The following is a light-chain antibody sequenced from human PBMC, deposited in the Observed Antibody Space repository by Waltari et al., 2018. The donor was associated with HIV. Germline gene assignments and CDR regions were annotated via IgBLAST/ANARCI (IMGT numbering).Light chain of an antibody. V-gene: IGLV2-11*01. CDR3: CSYAGTYKV. CDR2: DVR. J-gene: IGLJ1*01. Sequence: QSALTQPRSVSGSLGPSVSISCTGTSSDVGYYNRVSWYQPHPGKAPKLIIYDVRERPSGVADRFSASKSANTASLTISRLQADDEAEYYCCSYAGTYKVFGTGTQVTVL. CDR1: SSDVGYYNR.